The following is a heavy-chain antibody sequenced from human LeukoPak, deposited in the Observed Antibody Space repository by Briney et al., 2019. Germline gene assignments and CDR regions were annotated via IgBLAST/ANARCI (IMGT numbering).Heavy chain of an antibody. CDR3: AREMMGIGTYFDY. CDR2: ISSSSSYI. V-gene: IGHV3-21*01. D-gene: IGHD7-27*01. Sequence: GGSLRLSCAASGFTFSSYSMNWVRQAPGKGLEWVSSISSSSSYIYYADSVKGRFTISRDNAKNSLYLQMNSLRAEDTAVYYCAREMMGIGTYFDYWGQGTLVTVSS. CDR1: GFTFSSYS. J-gene: IGHJ4*02.